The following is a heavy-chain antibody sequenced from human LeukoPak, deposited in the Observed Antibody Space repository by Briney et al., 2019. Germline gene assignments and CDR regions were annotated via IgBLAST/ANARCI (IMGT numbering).Heavy chain of an antibody. Sequence: GSLKISCKGSGYIFTHNWLGWVPQMPGKGLEWIGIIYPGDSDTRYSPSFEGQVTISVDKSSSTAYLQWSSLKASDTAMYYCARQTRDGSGSRGYFFDFWGQGTLVTVSS. J-gene: IGHJ4*02. CDR2: IYPGDSDT. CDR1: GYIFTHNW. V-gene: IGHV5-51*01. D-gene: IGHD3-10*01. CDR3: ARQTRDGSGSRGYFFDF.